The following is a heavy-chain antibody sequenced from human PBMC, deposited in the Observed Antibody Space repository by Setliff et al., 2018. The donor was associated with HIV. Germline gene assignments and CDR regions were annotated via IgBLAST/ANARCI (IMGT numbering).Heavy chain of an antibody. D-gene: IGHD2-2*01. V-gene: IGHV4-34*01. CDR2: SKQRGST. CDR1: XXXXXGEE. Sequence: PSETLSLTCAVXXXXXXGEEWSWIRQPQGKGLEGMGESKQRGSTNYNPSLKSRVTISVXXSKXQSSLKLSSVTAADTAVYYCARRPPRYCSSSSCYRDWFDPWGQGTXXXVSS. CDR3: ARRPPRYCSSSSCYRDWFDP. J-gene: IGHJ5*02.